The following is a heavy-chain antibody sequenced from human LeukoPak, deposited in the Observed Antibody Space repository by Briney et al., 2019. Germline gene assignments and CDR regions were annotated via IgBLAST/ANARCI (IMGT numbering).Heavy chain of an antibody. CDR2: INPNSGGT. CDR3: ATIWFGESYGMDV. J-gene: IGHJ6*02. V-gene: IGHV1-2*02. CDR1: GYTFTAYY. Sequence: ASVKVSYKASGYTFTAYYIHWVRQAPGQGLEWMGWINPNSGGTNYAQKFQGRVTMTRDTSISRAYMEVSRLRSDVTAVYYCATIWFGESYGMDVWGQGTTVTVPS. D-gene: IGHD3-10*01.